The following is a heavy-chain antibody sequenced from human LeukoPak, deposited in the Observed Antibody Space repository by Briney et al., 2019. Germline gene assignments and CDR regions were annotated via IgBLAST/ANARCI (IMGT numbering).Heavy chain of an antibody. CDR2: ISAYNGNT. D-gene: IGHD3-9*01. CDR3: ARITVADILTGYHTRSLYYYYGMDV. CDR1: GYTFTSYG. J-gene: IGHJ6*02. V-gene: IGHV1-18*01. Sequence: ASVKVSCKASGYTFTSYGISWVRQAPGQGLEWMGWISAYNGNTNYAQKLQGRVTMTTDTSTSTAYMELRSLRSDDTAVYYCARITVADILTGYHTRSLYYYYGMDVWGQGTTVAVSS.